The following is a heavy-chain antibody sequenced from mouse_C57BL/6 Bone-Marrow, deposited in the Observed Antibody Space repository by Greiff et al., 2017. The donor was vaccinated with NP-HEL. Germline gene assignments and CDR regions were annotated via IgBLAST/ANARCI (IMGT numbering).Heavy chain of an antibody. CDR1: GYTFTSYW. D-gene: IGHD2-1*01. Sequence: QVQLQQPGAELVMPGASVKLSCKASGYTFTSYWMHWVKQRPGQGLEWIGEIDPSDSYTNYNQKFKGKSTLTVDKSSSTAYMQLSSLTSEDSAVYYCARERWGYGNYDYWGQGTTLTVSS. V-gene: IGHV1-69*01. J-gene: IGHJ2*01. CDR3: ARERWGYGNYDY. CDR2: IDPSDSYT.